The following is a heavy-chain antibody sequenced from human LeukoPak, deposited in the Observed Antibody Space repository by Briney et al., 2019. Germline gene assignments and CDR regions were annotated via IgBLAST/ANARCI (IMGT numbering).Heavy chain of an antibody. V-gene: IGHV3-23*01. CDR1: GFTFSSYA. D-gene: IGHD3-22*01. CDR3: AKDGSITMIVVVISYFDY. Sequence: GGSLRLSCAASGFTFSSYAMSWVRQAPGKGLEWVSAISGSGGSTYYADSVKGRFTISRDNSKNTLYLQTNSLRAEDTAVYYCAKDGSITMIVVVISYFDYWGQGTLVTVSS. J-gene: IGHJ4*02. CDR2: ISGSGGST.